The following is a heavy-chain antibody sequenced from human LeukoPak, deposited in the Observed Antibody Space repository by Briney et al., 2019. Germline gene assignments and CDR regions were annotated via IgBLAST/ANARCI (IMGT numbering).Heavy chain of an antibody. CDR1: GFSFSSYW. J-gene: IGHJ4*02. Sequence: GGSLRLSCAASGFSFSSYWMSWVRQAPEKGLEWVSIIYDSGTTYYADSVKGRFTISRDNSKNTLYLQMNSLRAEDTAVYYCARWHTSGHNYYYDYWGQGTLVTVSS. CDR2: IYDSGTT. CDR3: ARWHTSGHNYYYDY. D-gene: IGHD3-22*01. V-gene: IGHV3-53*01.